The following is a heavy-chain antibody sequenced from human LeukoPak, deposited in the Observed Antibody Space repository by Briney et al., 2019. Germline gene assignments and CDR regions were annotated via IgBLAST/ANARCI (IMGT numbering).Heavy chain of an antibody. Sequence: PSETLSLTCAVYGGSFSGYYWSWIRQPPGKGLEWIGEINLSGSTNYNPSLKSRVTISVDTSKNQFSLKLSSVTAADTAVYYCARGRGWLQLTYFDYWGQGTLVTVSS. CDR2: INLSGST. CDR3: ARGRGWLQLTYFDY. CDR1: GGSFSGYY. J-gene: IGHJ4*02. D-gene: IGHD5-24*01. V-gene: IGHV4-34*01.